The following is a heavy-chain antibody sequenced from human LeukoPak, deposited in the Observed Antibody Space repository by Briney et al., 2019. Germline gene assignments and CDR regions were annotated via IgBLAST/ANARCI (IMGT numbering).Heavy chain of an antibody. V-gene: IGHV4-59*01. CDR3: ARGVTFEY. Sequence: SETLSLTCTVSGGSIYNYYWSWVRQPPRKGLEWIGYVYHTGSTTYNPSLKSRVTISVDTSKKEFSLKLTFVTAADTAIYYCARGVTFEYWGQGILVTVSS. CDR2: VYHTGST. J-gene: IGHJ4*02. CDR1: GGSIYNYY.